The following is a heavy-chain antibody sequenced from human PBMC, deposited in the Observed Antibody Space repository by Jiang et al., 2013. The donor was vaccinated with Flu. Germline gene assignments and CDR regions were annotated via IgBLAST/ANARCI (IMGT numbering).Heavy chain of an antibody. V-gene: IGHV6-1*01. CDR2: TYYRSKWYN. D-gene: IGHD2-2*02. J-gene: IGHJ4*02. CDR3: ARNSFLQYTLYFDC. Sequence: SRGLEWLGRTYYRSKWYNDYAVSVKSRITINPDTSKNQFSLQLNSVTPEDTAVYYCARNSFLQYTLYFDCWGQGTLVTVSS.